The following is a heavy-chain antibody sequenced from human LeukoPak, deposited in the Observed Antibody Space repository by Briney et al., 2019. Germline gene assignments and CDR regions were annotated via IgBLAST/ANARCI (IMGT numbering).Heavy chain of an antibody. Sequence: SETLSLTCTVSGGSISSYYWSWIRQPPGKGLEWIGYIYYSGSTNYNPSLKSRVTISVDTSKNQFSLKLSSVTAADTAVYYCARYSSSWYYFDYWGQGTLVTVSS. CDR3: ARYSSSWYYFDY. CDR2: IYYSGST. D-gene: IGHD6-13*01. J-gene: IGHJ4*02. CDR1: GGSISSYY. V-gene: IGHV4-59*08.